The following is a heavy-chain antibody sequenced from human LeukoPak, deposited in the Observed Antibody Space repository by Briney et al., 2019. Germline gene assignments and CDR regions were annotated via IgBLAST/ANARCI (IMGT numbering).Heavy chain of an antibody. CDR1: GYTFTSYY. Sequence: ASVKVSCKASGYTFTSYYMHWVRQAPGQGLEWMGIINPSGGSTSYAQKFHGRVTMTRDTSTSTVYMELSSLRSEDTAVYYCAREYYDSSGYYPWDYWGQGTLVTVSS. V-gene: IGHV1-46*03. CDR2: INPSGGST. CDR3: AREYYDSSGYYPWDY. J-gene: IGHJ4*02. D-gene: IGHD3-22*01.